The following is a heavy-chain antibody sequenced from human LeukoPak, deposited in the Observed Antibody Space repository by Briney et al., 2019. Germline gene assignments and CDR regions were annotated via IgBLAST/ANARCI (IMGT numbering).Heavy chain of an antibody. Sequence: GASVKVSCKASGYTFTSYGISWVRQAPGQGLEWMGWISAYNGNTNYAQKLQGRVTMTTDTSTSTAYMELRSLRSDDTAVYYCARDSRPPTYYDFWSGYPPKQHDAFDIWGQGTMVTISS. V-gene: IGHV1-18*01. CDR3: ARDSRPPTYYDFWSGYPPKQHDAFDI. CDR2: ISAYNGNT. CDR1: GYTFTSYG. J-gene: IGHJ3*02. D-gene: IGHD3-3*01.